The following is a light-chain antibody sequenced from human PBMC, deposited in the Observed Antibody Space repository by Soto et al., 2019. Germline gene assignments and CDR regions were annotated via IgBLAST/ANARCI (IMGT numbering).Light chain of an antibody. CDR3: QQYGRSPLLYT. CDR2: GAS. CDR1: QSDTSNF. V-gene: IGKV3-20*01. J-gene: IGKJ2*01. Sequence: ENVLTQSPGTLSLSPGERATLSCRASQSDTSNFLAWYQQKPGQAPRLLIYGASTRAAGVPDRFSGSGSGTDFTLTITRLEPEDFAVYYCQQYGRSPLLYTFGQGTKLGVK.